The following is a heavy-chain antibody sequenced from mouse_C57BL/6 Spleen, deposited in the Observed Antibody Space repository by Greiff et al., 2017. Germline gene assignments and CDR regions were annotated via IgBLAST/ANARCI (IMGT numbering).Heavy chain of an antibody. J-gene: IGHJ1*03. Sequence: EVKVVESGGGLVQPGGSLSLSCAASGFTFTDYYMSWVRQPPGKALEWLGFIRNKANGYTTEYSASVKGRFTISRDNSQSILYLQMNALRAEDSATYYCARHYYDYPEGYFDVWGTGTTVTVSS. V-gene: IGHV7-3*01. CDR3: ARHYYDYPEGYFDV. D-gene: IGHD2-4*01. CDR2: IRNKANGYTT. CDR1: GFTFTDYY.